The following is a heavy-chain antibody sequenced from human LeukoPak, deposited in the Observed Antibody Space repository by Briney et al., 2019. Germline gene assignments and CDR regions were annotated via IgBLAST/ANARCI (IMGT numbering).Heavy chain of an antibody. V-gene: IGHV3-66*01. CDR3: ARDSGDMGAFDI. D-gene: IGHD7-27*01. J-gene: IGHJ3*02. CDR2: ISSGGRT. Sequence: GGSLRLSCAASGFTVSSDYMSWVREAPAKGLGWFSVISSGGRTFYADSVKGRFTISRDNSKNTLYLQMNSLRAEDTAVYYCARDSGDMGAFDIWGQGTMVTVSS. CDR1: GFTVSSDY.